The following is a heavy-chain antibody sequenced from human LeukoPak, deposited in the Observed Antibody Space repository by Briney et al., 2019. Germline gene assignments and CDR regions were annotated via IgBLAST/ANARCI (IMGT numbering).Heavy chain of an antibody. CDR3: AKALNLVTGDAAGRYYGMDV. CDR2: IRYDGSNK. Sequence: PGGSLRLSCAASGFTFSSYGMHWVRQAPGKGLEWVAFIRYDGSNKYYADSVKGRFTISRDNSKNTLYLQMNSLRAEDTAVYYCAKALNLVTGDAAGRYYGMDVWGQGTTVTVSS. CDR1: GFTFSSYG. J-gene: IGHJ6*02. V-gene: IGHV3-30*02. D-gene: IGHD7-27*01.